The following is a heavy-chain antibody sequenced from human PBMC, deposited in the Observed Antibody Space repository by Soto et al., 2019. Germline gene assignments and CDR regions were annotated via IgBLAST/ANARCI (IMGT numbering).Heavy chain of an antibody. CDR2: ISWNSGSI. Sequence: EVQLVESGGGLVQPGRSLRLSCAASGFTFDDYAMHWVRQAPGKGLEWVSGISWNSGSIGYADSVKGRFTISRDNAKNSLYLQMNRLRAEDTALYYCAKGLVRNYVVGWFDPWGQGTLVTVSS. CDR1: GFTFDDYA. V-gene: IGHV3-9*01. CDR3: AKGLVRNYVVGWFDP. D-gene: IGHD4-4*01. J-gene: IGHJ5*02.